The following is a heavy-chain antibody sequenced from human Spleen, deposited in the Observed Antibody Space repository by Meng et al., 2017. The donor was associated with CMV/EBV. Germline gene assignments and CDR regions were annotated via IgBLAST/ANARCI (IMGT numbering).Heavy chain of an antibody. V-gene: IGHV4-30-4*08. J-gene: IGHJ4*02. CDR2: IYYSGST. Sequence: QVQLQEAGPGLVKPSQTLSVPCTVSGGSISSDDYYWSWIRQPTGKGLEWIGYIYYSGSTYYNPSLKSRVTISVDTSKNQFSLKLSSVTAADTAVYYCARALLWFGELNDYWGQGTLVTVSS. CDR3: ARALLWFGELNDY. CDR1: GGSISSDDYY. D-gene: IGHD3-10*01.